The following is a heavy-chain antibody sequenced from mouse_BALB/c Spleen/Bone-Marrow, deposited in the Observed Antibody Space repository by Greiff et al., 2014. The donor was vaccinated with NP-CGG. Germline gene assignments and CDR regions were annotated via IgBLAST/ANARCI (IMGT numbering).Heavy chain of an antibody. Sequence: VQLQQSGPELVKPGASVKMSCKASGYTFTSYVMHWVKQRPGQGLEWIGYINPYSDGTKYNEKFKGKATLTSDKSSSTAYMELSSLTSEDSAVYYCAREGVDYFDYWGQGTTLTVSS. CDR1: GYTFTSYV. V-gene: IGHV1-14*01. J-gene: IGHJ2*01. CDR3: AREGVDYFDY. CDR2: INPYSDGT.